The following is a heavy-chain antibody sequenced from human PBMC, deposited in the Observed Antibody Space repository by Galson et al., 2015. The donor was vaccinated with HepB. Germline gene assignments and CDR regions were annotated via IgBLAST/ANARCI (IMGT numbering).Heavy chain of an antibody. CDR3: ARVRGYHKRSRTDYGMDV. CDR2: ISGSGDRT. D-gene: IGHD3-22*01. J-gene: IGHJ6*02. Sequence: SLRLSCAAPGFTFSSYAMDWVRQAPGKGLEWVSTISGSGDRTYYTDSVKGRFTISRDNSRDTLYLQMSSLRAEDTAVYYCARVRGYHKRSRTDYGMDVWGQGTTVTVSS. CDR1: GFTFSSYA. V-gene: IGHV3-23*01.